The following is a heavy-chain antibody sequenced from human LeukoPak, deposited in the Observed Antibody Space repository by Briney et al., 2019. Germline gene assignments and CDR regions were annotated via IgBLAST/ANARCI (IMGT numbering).Heavy chain of an antibody. CDR1: GYTFITYG. CDR3: ARASTHRYNWKSGQLSDAFDI. V-gene: IGHV1-18*01. CDR2: ISAYNGHT. J-gene: IGHJ3*02. D-gene: IGHD1-20*01. Sequence: ASVKVSCKASGYTFITYGISWVRQAPGQGLEWMGWISAYNGHTKYAQKLQGRVTMTTDTSTTTANMVLRSLRSDDTAVYYCARASTHRYNWKSGQLSDAFDIWGQGTMVTVSS.